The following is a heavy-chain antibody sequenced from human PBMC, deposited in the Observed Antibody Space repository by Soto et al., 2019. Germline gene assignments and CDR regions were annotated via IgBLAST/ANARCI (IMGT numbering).Heavy chain of an antibody. V-gene: IGHV4-59*01. J-gene: IGHJ4*02. CDR3: ARDTSGDVGIDY. CDR2: IYYSGST. D-gene: IGHD2-21*02. CDR1: GGSISSYY. Sequence: SETLSLTCTVSGGSISSYYWSWIRQPPGKGLEWIGYIYYSGSTNYNPSLKSRVTISVDTSKNQFSLKLSSVTAADTAVYYCARDTSGDVGIDYWGQGTLVTVSS.